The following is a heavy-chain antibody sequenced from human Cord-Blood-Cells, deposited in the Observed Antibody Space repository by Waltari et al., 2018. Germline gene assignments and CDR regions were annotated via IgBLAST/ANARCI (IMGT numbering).Heavy chain of an antibody. CDR3: ARGSSIAALGY. CDR1: GGSIRSYY. J-gene: IGHJ4*02. Sequence: QVQLQESGPGLVKPSETLSLTCPVSGGSIRSYYWSWIRQPPGKGLEWIGYIYYSGSTNYNPSLKSRVTISVDTSKNQFSLKLSSVTAADTAVYYCARGSSIAALGYWGQGTLVTVSS. D-gene: IGHD6-6*01. V-gene: IGHV4-59*01. CDR2: IYYSGST.